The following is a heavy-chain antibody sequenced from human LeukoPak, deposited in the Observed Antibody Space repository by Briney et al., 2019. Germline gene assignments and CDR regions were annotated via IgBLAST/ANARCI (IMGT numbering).Heavy chain of an antibody. J-gene: IGHJ4*02. V-gene: IGHV3-30*18. Sequence: GGSLRLSCAASGFAFSSYGIHWVRQAPGKGLEWVAVISYDGSNKFYADSVEGRFTISRDNSKNTLYLQMNSLRVEDTAVYYCANGKSKAVAEFDYWGQGTLVTVSS. CDR2: ISYDGSNK. CDR3: ANGKSKAVAEFDY. CDR1: GFAFSSYG. D-gene: IGHD6-19*01.